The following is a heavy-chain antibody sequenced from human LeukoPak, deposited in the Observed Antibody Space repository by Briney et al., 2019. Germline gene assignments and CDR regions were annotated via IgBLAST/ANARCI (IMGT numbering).Heavy chain of an antibody. CDR3: ARGQGGNYYLNYFDY. V-gene: IGHV4-59*01. D-gene: IGHD1-26*01. CDR1: GGSISSYY. Sequence: PSETLSLTCTVSGGSISSYYWSWIRQPPGKGLEWIGHFYYSGSTNYNPSLKSRVTISVDTSRNQFSLKLTSVTAADTAVYYCARGQGGNYYLNYFDYWGQGALVTVSS. CDR2: FYYSGST. J-gene: IGHJ4*02.